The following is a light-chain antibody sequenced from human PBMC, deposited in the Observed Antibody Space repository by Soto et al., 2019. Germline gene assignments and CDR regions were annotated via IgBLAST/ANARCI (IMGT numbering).Light chain of an antibody. V-gene: IGKV3-11*01. CDR1: QSVGSY. CDR2: DAS. J-gene: IGKJ5*01. Sequence: EIVLTQSPATLSLSPGERATLSCRASQSVGSYLAWYQQKPGQAPRLLIYDASNRATGIPARFSGSGSGTDFTLTISSLEPEDFAIYYCPQRSKWPPVTFGQGTRLEIK. CDR3: PQRSKWPPVT.